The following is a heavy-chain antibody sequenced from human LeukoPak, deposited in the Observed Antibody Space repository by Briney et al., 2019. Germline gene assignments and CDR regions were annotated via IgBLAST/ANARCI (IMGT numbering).Heavy chain of an antibody. CDR1: GGTFSSYA. CDR3: ARVDYDFWSGLIFDP. D-gene: IGHD3-3*01. J-gene: IGHJ5*02. V-gene: IGHV1-69*05. CDR2: IIPIFGTA. Sequence: SVKVSCKASGGTFSSYAISWVRQAPGQGLEWMGGIIPIFGTANYAQKFQGRVTITTDESTSTAYMEPSSLRSEDTAVYYCARVDYDFWSGLIFDPWGQGTLVTVSS.